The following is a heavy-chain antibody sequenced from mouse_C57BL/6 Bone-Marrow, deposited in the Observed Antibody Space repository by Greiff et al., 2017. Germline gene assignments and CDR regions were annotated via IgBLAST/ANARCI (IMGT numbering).Heavy chain of an antibody. D-gene: IGHD1-1*01. CDR1: GYTFTSYG. Sequence: QVHVKQSGAELARPGASVTLSCKASGYTFTSYGISWVKQRTGQGLEWIGEIYPRSGNNYYNEKFKGQATLTVDQSSSSSYMELRSLTSEDSAVYFCARGGDLLRCGASWGQGTLVTVSA. V-gene: IGHV1-81*01. CDR2: IYPRSGNN. J-gene: IGHJ3*01. CDR3: ARGGDLLRCGAS.